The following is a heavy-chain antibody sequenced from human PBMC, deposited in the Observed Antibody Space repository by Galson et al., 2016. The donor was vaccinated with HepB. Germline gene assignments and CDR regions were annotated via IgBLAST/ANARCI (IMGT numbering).Heavy chain of an antibody. CDR3: ARAPTRYYGGNSGHLLDS. CDR1: GFTFSSYW. V-gene: IGHV3-74*01. CDR2: TNSDGSST. J-gene: IGHJ4*02. Sequence: SLRLSCAASGFTFSSYWMHWVRQAPGKGLVWVSRTNSDGSSTTYADSVKGRFTISRDNAKNTLYLQMNSLRAEDTAVYYCARAPTRYYGGNSGHLLDSWGQGTLVTVSS. D-gene: IGHD4-23*01.